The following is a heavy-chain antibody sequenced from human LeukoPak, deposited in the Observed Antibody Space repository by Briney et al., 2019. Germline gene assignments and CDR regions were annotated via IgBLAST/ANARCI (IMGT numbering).Heavy chain of an antibody. CDR2: ISYDGRNR. V-gene: IGHV3-30*18. J-gene: IGHJ4*02. D-gene: IGHD1-26*01. Sequence: GRSLGLSCAASGFTFSNYGIHWVRQAPGKGLEWVTFISYDGRNRHYVDSVKGRFTISRDNSKNTLYLQMNSLRTEDTALYYCAKEVESYSRSHGAYFDDWGQGTLVTVSS. CDR3: AKEVESYSRSHGAYFDD. CDR1: GFTFSNYG.